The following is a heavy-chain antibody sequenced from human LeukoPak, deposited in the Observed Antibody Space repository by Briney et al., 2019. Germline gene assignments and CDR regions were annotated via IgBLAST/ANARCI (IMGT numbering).Heavy chain of an antibody. CDR3: AKLDCSGGSCYWSENYYMDV. Sequence: PGGSLRLSCAASGFTFSSYSMNWVRQAPGKGLEWVSSISSSSSYIYYADSVKGRFTISRDNAKNSLYLQMNSLRAEDTAVYYCAKLDCSGGSCYWSENYYMDVWGKGTTVTVSS. CDR2: ISSSSSYI. D-gene: IGHD2-15*01. CDR1: GFTFSSYS. J-gene: IGHJ6*03. V-gene: IGHV3-21*01.